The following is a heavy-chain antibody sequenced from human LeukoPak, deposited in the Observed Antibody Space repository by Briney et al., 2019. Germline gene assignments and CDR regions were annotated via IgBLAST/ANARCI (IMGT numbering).Heavy chain of an antibody. CDR1: GFTFDDYA. V-gene: IGHV3-9*01. CDR2: ISWNSGSI. J-gene: IGHJ6*02. CDR3: AKDLSPGTVYGMDV. D-gene: IGHD1-1*01. Sequence: PGGSLRLSCAASGFTFDDYAMHWVRQAPGKGLEWVSFISWNSGSIGYADSVKGRFTISRDNAKNSLYLQMNSLRAEDTALYYCAKDLSPGTVYGMDVWGQGTTVTVSS.